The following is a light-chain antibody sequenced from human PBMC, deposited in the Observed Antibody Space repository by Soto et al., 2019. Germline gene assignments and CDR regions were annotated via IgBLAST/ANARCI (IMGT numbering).Light chain of an antibody. CDR1: QDISDW. CDR3: QPGHCFPLT. V-gene: IGKV1-12*01. J-gene: IGKJ4*01. CDR2: AAT. Sequence: DIQMTQSPSSVSASVGDRVTITCRASQDISDWLAWHQQKPGKAPKLLIYAATTLHSGVPSRFSGSGSGTDFTLTISSCQPLDFVTFYSQPGHCFPLTFGGGTNVEIK.